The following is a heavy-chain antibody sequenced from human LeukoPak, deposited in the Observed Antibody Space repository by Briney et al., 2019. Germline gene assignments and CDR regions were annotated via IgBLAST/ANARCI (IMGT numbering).Heavy chain of an antibody. CDR1: GFTFSDHY. V-gene: IGHV3-72*01. CDR2: IRNKVNSYTT. Sequence: GGSLRLSCAASGFTFSDHYMAWVRQAPGKGLEWVGRIRNKVNSYTTEYAASVKGRFTISRDDSKNSVYLQMNSLKSEDTAVYYCAREFSGYDFWSGDKYYYYGMDVWGQGTTVTVSS. D-gene: IGHD3-3*01. J-gene: IGHJ6*02. CDR3: AREFSGYDFWSGDKYYYYGMDV.